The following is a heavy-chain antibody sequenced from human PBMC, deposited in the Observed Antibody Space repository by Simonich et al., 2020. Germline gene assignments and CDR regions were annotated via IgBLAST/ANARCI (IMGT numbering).Heavy chain of an antibody. V-gene: IGHV1-2*02. Sequence: QVQLVQSGAEVKKPGASVKVSCKASGYTFTGYDMHWVRQAPGQGLGWMGWHHPNSCGTNYAQKFQGSVTRTRDTSISTAYMELSRLRSDDTAVYYCASASYGSGSYYDYWGQGTLVTVSS. J-gene: IGHJ4*02. CDR2: HHPNSCGT. D-gene: IGHD3-10*01. CDR1: GYTFTGYD. CDR3: ASASYGSGSYYDY.